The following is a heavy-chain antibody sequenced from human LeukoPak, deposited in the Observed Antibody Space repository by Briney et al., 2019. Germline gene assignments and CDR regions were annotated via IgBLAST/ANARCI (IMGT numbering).Heavy chain of an antibody. J-gene: IGHJ4*02. Sequence: SETLSLTCTVSGGSISSSSYYWGWIRQPPGKGLEWIGSIYYSGSTYYNPSLKSRVTISEDTSKNQFSPKLSSVTAADTAVYYCASSYSSGWSHDYWGQGTLVTVSS. V-gene: IGHV4-39*01. D-gene: IGHD6-19*01. CDR3: ASSYSSGWSHDY. CDR1: GGSISSSSYY. CDR2: IYYSGST.